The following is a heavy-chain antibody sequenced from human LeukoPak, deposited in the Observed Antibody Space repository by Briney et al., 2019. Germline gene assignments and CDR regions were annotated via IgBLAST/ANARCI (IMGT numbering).Heavy chain of an antibody. Sequence: SGGSLRLSCAVSGFILNNHAMSWVRQAPGKGLQWISVISGSGRTIEYEDSVKGRFTISRDNSKNTLSLQMNSLRVEDTAIYYCAKNVMVKRYIDYWGQGTLVTVSS. D-gene: IGHD5-18*01. CDR3: AKNVMVKRYIDY. CDR2: ISGSGRTI. CDR1: GFILNNHA. V-gene: IGHV3-23*01. J-gene: IGHJ4*02.